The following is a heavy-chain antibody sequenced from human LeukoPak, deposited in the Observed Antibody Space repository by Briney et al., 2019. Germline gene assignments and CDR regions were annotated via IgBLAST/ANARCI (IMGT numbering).Heavy chain of an antibody. CDR1: GGSISSSSSF. V-gene: IGHV4-39*01. J-gene: IGHJ4*02. Sequence: SETLSLTCTVSGGSISSSSSFWGWICQPPGKGLEWIGSIDYSGSTNYNPSLKSRVTISVDTSKNQFSLKLSSVTAADTAVYFCASIPYDSSGYYYFDYWGQGTLVTVSS. D-gene: IGHD3-22*01. CDR3: ASIPYDSSGYYYFDY. CDR2: IDYSGST.